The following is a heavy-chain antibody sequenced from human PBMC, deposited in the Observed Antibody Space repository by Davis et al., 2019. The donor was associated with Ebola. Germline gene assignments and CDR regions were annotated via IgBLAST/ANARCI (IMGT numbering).Heavy chain of an antibody. Sequence: SCAISGDGVSVSSGGCNWIRQSPSRGLEWLGRTYYASKWYSDYAVSVKSRITVNPDTPKNQFSLQLDSVTPEDTALYYCARGWLRGAFDIWSQGTMVTVSS. CDR1: GDGVSVSSGG. D-gene: IGHD5-24*01. J-gene: IGHJ3*02. CDR3: ARGWLRGAFDI. CDR2: TYYASKWYS. V-gene: IGHV6-1*01.